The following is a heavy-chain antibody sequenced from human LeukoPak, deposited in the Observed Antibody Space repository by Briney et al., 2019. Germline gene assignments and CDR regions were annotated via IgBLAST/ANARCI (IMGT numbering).Heavy chain of an antibody. CDR1: GFTFSDYY. CDR3: ARDTKYSSSWYGGGYYYYGMDV. Sequence: GGSLRLSCAASGFTFSDYYMSWIRQAPGKGLEWVSYISSSGSTIYYADSVKGRFTISRDNAKNSLYLQMNSLRAEDTAVYYCARDTKYSSSWYGGGYYYYGMDVWGQGTTVTVSS. V-gene: IGHV3-11*01. CDR2: ISSSGSTI. J-gene: IGHJ6*02. D-gene: IGHD6-13*01.